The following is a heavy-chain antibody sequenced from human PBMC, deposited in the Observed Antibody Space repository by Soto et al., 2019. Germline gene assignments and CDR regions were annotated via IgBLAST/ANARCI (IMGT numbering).Heavy chain of an antibody. V-gene: IGHV1-46*01. Sequence: QVQLVQSGAEVKKPGASVKVSCKASGDTFTDYYIHWVRQAPGQGLEWLGTVNPSGGHTTYAQHFLGRMTMTRDTSTSTLYMELTSLTSEDTAVYYCARGGHVVVVTTALDYWGQGTLVTVSS. CDR3: ARGGHVVVVTTALDY. J-gene: IGHJ4*02. D-gene: IGHD2-21*02. CDR2: VNPSGGHT. CDR1: GDTFTDYY.